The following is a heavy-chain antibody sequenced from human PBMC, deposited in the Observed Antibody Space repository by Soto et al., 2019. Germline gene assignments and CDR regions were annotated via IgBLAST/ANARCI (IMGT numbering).Heavy chain of an antibody. CDR2: IGGSGGTT. Sequence: GGSLRLSCAASGFTFASYAMSWVRQAPGKGLEWVSSIGGSGGTTYYADSVKGRFTISRDNSKNTLYLQMNSLRAEDTAVYFCARGDYYDTSGPFSDAFDIWGQGTMVTVSS. V-gene: IGHV3-23*01. D-gene: IGHD3-22*01. CDR3: ARGDYYDTSGPFSDAFDI. CDR1: GFTFASYA. J-gene: IGHJ3*02.